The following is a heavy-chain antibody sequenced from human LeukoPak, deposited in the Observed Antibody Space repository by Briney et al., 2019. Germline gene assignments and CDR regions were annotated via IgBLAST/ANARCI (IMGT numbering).Heavy chain of an antibody. V-gene: IGHV4-59*01. J-gene: IGHJ5*02. CDR2: IYYSGST. CDR1: GGSISSYY. D-gene: IGHD5-18*01. CDR3: ARAGEYSYGSPNWFDP. Sequence: PSETLSLTCSVSGGSISSYYWSWIRQPPGKGLEWIGYIYYSGSTNYNPSLKSRVTISVDTSKNQFSLKLSSVTAADTAVYYCARAGEYSYGSPNWFDPWGQGTLVTVSS.